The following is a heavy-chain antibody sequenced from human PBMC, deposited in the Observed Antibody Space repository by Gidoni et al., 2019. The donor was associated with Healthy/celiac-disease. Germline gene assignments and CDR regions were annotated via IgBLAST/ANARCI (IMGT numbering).Heavy chain of an antibody. CDR2: ISCSGGST. CDR1: GFTVSSYA. V-gene: IGHV3-23*04. Sequence: EVQLVESGGGLVQPGGSLRLSCAASGFTVSSYAMSWVRQAPGKWLEWVSAISCSGGSTYYADSLKGRFTISRDNSKHTLYLQMNSLRAEDTAVYYCAKPGGEWELLFDYWGQGTLVTVSS. J-gene: IGHJ4*02. D-gene: IGHD1-26*01. CDR3: AKPGGEWELLFDY.